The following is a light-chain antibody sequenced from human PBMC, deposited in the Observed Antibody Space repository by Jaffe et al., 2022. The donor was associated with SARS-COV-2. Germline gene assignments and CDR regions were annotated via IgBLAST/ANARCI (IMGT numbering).Light chain of an antibody. J-gene: IGKJ2*01. CDR1: QSVSSSY. CDR3: QRYGNSPPMYT. Sequence: EVVLTQSPGTLSLSPGERATLSCRASQSVSSSYLAWYQQKPGQAPRLLIYGASSRATGIPDRFSGSGSGTDFTLTISRLEPGDFAVYYCQRYGNSPPMYTFGQGTKLEIK. V-gene: IGKV3-20*01. CDR2: GAS.